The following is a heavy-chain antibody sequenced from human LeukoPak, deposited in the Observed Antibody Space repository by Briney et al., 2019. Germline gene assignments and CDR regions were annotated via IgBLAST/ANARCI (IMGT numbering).Heavy chain of an antibody. CDR3: ARHERYSSSWYGY. V-gene: IGHV4-39*01. CDR2: IYYSGST. D-gene: IGHD6-13*01. Sequence: PSETLSLTCTVSGGSISSSSYYWGWIRQPPGKGLEWIRSIYYSGSTYYNPSLKSRVTISVDTSKNQFSLKLSSVTAADTAVYYCARHERYSSSWYGYWGQGTLVTVSS. J-gene: IGHJ4*02. CDR1: GGSISSSSYY.